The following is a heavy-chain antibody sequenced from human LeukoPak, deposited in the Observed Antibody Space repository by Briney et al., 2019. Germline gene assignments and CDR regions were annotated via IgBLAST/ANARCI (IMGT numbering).Heavy chain of an antibody. Sequence: SETLSLTCTVSGGSFSDYYWSWIRQSPGKGLEWIGYIYYTGSTSYNPSLRSRVTMSADTSKNQFSLKLSSVTAADTAVYYCASRKLGNDYWGQGTLVTVSS. CDR3: ASRKLGNDY. V-gene: IGHV4-59*01. CDR2: IYYTGST. J-gene: IGHJ4*02. D-gene: IGHD7-27*01. CDR1: GGSFSDYY.